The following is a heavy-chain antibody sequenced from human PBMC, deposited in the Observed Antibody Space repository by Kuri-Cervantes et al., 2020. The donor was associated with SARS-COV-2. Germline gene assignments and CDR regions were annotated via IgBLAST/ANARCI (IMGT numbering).Heavy chain of an antibody. D-gene: IGHD3-3*01. CDR2: ISYDGANE. CDR1: GFPFSSYA. V-gene: IGHV3-30*07. Sequence: GESLKISCAASGFPFSSYALHWVRQAPGKGLQWVAVISYDGANEYYADSVKGRFTISRDNAKSSLYLQMNSLRADDTALYYCVSQTTIFGVVLQSAFDPWGQGALVTVSS. CDR3: VSQTTIFGVVLQSAFDP. J-gene: IGHJ5*02.